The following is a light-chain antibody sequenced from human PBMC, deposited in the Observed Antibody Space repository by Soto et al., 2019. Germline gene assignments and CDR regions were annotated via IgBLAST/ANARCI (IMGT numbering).Light chain of an antibody. CDR2: DSF. Sequence: EIVLTQTPATLSLSPGERATLSCRASQSIASYLNWYQHRPGQAPRLLIYDSFNRATGIPARFSGSGSGTDFTLTISLLEPEDVAVYYCQQRASWPITFGPGTKVDIK. CDR3: QQRASWPIT. CDR1: QSIASY. V-gene: IGKV3-11*01. J-gene: IGKJ3*01.